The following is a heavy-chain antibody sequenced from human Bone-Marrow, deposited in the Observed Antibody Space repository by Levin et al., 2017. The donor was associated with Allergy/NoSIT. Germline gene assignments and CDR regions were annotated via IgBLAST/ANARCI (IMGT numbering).Heavy chain of an antibody. CDR1: GFSLSTSGMC. CDR3: ARFPHRGHNSGYYYGMDV. CDR2: IDWDDDK. Sequence: SGPTLVKPTQTLTLTCTFSGFSLSTSGMCVIWIRQPPGKALEWLARIDWDDDKYYSTSLKTRLTISKDTSKNQVVLTMTNMEPVDTATYYCARFPHRGHNSGYYYGMDVWGQGTTVTVSS. V-gene: IGHV2-70*11. D-gene: IGHD1-1*01. J-gene: IGHJ6*02.